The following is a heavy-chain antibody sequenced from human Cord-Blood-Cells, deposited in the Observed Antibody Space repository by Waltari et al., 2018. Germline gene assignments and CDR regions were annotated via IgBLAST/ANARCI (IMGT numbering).Heavy chain of an antibody. V-gene: IGHV3-21*01. CDR2: ISSRSYR. J-gene: IGHJ4*02. CDR3: ARDLKERPY. CDR1: GFTFSSYS. Sequence: EVQLVESGGGLVKPGGSLRLSCAASGFTFSSYSMNWFRQATGKGLEWVSSISSRSYRYYADSVKGRFTISRDNAKNSLYLQMNSLRAEDTAVYYCARDLKERPYWGQGTLVTVSS.